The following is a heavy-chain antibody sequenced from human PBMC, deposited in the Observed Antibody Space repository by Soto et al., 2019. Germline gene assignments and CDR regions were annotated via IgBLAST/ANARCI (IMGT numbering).Heavy chain of an antibody. Sequence: GGSLRLSCAASGFTFSSYAMSWVRQAPGKGLEWVSAISGSGGSTYYADSVKGRFTISRDNSKNTLYLQMNSLRAEDTAVYYCAKGLLSVTTGGVYYYGMDVWGQGTTVTSP. CDR1: GFTFSSYA. J-gene: IGHJ6*02. CDR3: AKGLLSVTTGGVYYYGMDV. D-gene: IGHD4-4*01. V-gene: IGHV3-23*01. CDR2: ISGSGGST.